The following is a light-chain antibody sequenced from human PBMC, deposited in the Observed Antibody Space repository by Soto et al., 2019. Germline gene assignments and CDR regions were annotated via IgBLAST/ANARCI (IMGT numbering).Light chain of an antibody. V-gene: IGKV3-20*01. Sequence: EIVMTQSPGTPSLSPGEGATLSCRASQSVSSRLAWYQQKPGQAPRLLISGASSRATGIPDRFSGSGSGTDFALTISRLEPEDFALYYCQHYVERSPITFGQGTRLEIK. CDR2: GAS. CDR1: QSVSSR. J-gene: IGKJ5*01. CDR3: QHYVERSPIT.